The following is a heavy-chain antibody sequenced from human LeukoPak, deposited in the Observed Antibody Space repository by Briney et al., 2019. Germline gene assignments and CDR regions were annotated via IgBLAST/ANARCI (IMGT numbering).Heavy chain of an antibody. CDR1: GGSISSGSYY. Sequence: RPSETLSLTCTVSGGSISSGSYYWSWIRQPAGKGLEWIGRIYTSGSTNYNPSLKSRVTISVDTSKNQFSLKLSSVTAADTAVYYCARDRTGGIVGAREGFDPWGQGTLVTVSS. CDR2: IYTSGST. J-gene: IGHJ5*02. D-gene: IGHD1-26*01. CDR3: ARDRTGGIVGAREGFDP. V-gene: IGHV4-61*02.